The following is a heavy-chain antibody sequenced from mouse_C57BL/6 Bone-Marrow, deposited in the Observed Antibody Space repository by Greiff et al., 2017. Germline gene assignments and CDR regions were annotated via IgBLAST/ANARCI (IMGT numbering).Heavy chain of an antibody. CDR2: ISNCGGST. CDR1: GFTFSDYY. Sequence: EVQLQESGGGLVQPGGSLKLSCAASGFTFSDYYMYWVRQTPEKRLEWVAYISNCGGSTYYPDTVKGRFTISRDNAKNTLYLQMSRLKSEDTAMYYCARQEGWLRRAYYYAMDYWGQGTSVTVSS. CDR3: ARQEGWLRRAYYYAMDY. D-gene: IGHD2-2*01. V-gene: IGHV5-12*01. J-gene: IGHJ4*01.